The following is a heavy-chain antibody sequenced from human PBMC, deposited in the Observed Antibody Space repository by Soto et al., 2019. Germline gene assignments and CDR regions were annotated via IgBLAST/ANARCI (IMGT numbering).Heavy chain of an antibody. V-gene: IGHV3-30-3*01. Sequence: QVQLVESGGGVVQPGRSLRLSCAASGFTFSSYAMHWVRQAPGKGLEWVAVISYDGSNKYYADSVKGRFTISRDNSKNTLNVQKKSLRAEDTAVYYCAEGGTARVTFDSWGQETLVTVSP. CDR2: ISYDGSNK. J-gene: IGHJ4*02. D-gene: IGHD5-18*01. CDR3: AEGGTARVTFDS. CDR1: GFTFSSYA.